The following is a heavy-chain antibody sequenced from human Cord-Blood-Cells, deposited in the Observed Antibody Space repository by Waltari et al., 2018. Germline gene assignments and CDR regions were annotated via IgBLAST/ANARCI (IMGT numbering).Heavy chain of an antibody. CDR1: GYTSTGHS. Sequence: QVQLAQSGAEVKKPVASVQVSCTASGYTSTGHSMHWVRLAPGQGLEWMGWINPNSGGTNYAQKFQGRVTMTRDTSISTAYMELSRLRSDDTAVYYCARDRREGAPGGDYWGQGTLVTVSS. CDR3: ARDRREGAPGGDY. J-gene: IGHJ4*02. D-gene: IGHD1-26*01. V-gene: IGHV1-2*02. CDR2: INPNSGGT.